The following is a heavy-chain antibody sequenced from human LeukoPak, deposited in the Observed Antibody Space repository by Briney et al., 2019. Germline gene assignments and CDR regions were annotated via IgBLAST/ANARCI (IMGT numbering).Heavy chain of an antibody. CDR2: INAVNGKT. CDR3: ARSGAPGTGYNWFDP. CDR1: GYSFISYV. D-gene: IGHD6-13*01. V-gene: IGHV1-3*01. Sequence: GASVNVSCKASGYSFISYVMHWVRQAPGQRLEWVGWINAVNGKTKYSQNFQGRVTITRDTSASIAYLELSSLRSEDTAVYYCARSGAPGTGYNWFDPWGQGTLVTVSS. J-gene: IGHJ5*02.